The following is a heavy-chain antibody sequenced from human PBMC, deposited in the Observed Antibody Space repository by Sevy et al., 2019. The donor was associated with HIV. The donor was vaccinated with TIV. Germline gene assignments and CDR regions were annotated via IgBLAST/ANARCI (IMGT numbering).Heavy chain of an antibody. D-gene: IGHD3-9*01. CDR2: ISGSGGST. J-gene: IGHJ4*02. CDR1: GFTFSSYA. CDR3: AKERGDYNILTGTFDY. Sequence: GGSLRLSCAASGFTFSSYAMSWVRQAPGKGLEWVSAISGSGGSTYYADSVKGRFTISRDNSKNTLYLQMNSLRAEDTAVYYCAKERGDYNILTGTFDYWGQGTLVTVSS. V-gene: IGHV3-23*01.